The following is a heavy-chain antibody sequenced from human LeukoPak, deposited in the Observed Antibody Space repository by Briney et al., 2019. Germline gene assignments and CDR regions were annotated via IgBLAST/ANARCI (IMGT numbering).Heavy chain of an antibody. CDR3: ARRPYYYDSSGYYSFDY. V-gene: IGHV4-34*01. CDR1: GGSFSGYY. CDR2: INHSGST. D-gene: IGHD3-22*01. J-gene: IGHJ4*02. Sequence: SETLSLTCAVYGGSFSGYYWSWIRQPPGKGLEWIGEINHSGSTNYNPSLKSRVTISVDTSKNQFSLKLSSVTAADTALYYCARRPYYYDSSGYYSFDYWGQGTLVTVSS.